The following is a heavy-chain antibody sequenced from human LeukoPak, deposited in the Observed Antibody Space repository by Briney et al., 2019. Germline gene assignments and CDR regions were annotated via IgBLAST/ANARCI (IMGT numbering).Heavy chain of an antibody. Sequence: GGSLRLSCAVSGFTFSTYAMNWVRQAPGKGLEWVSAISGNGGRTYYADSVKGRFTISRDNYKNTLYLQMNSLTAEDTAVYYCVKLHLGPDSWGQGTLVTVSS. J-gene: IGHJ4*02. CDR1: GFTFSTYA. CDR2: ISGNGGRT. V-gene: IGHV3-23*01. CDR3: VKLHLGPDS.